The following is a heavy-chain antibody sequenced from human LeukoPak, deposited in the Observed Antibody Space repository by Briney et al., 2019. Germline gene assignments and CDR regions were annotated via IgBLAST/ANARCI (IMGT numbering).Heavy chain of an antibody. CDR2: IYHSEST. CDR1: GGSISSSSYY. J-gene: IGHJ4*02. D-gene: IGHD1-26*01. Sequence: SETLSLTCTVSGGSISSSSYYWGWIRQPPGKGLEWIGNIYHSESTYYNPSLTSRVTISVDTSKNQFSLKLSSVTAADTAVYYCARDLGEGFDYWGQGTLVTVSS. CDR3: ARDLGEGFDY. V-gene: IGHV4-39*02.